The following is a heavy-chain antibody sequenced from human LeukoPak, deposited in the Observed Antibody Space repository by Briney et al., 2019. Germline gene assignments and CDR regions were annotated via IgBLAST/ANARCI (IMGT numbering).Heavy chain of an antibody. CDR2: INHRGST. CDR1: GGSFSGYY. D-gene: IGHD4-17*01. V-gene: IGHV4-34*01. CDR3: ARLYGDYFHTFDY. Sequence: SETLSLTCAVYGGSFSGYYWSWIRQPPGKGLEWIGEINHRGSTNYNPSLKSRVTISVDTSKNQFSLRLSSVTAADTAVYYCARLYGDYFHTFDYWGQGTLVTVSS. J-gene: IGHJ4*02.